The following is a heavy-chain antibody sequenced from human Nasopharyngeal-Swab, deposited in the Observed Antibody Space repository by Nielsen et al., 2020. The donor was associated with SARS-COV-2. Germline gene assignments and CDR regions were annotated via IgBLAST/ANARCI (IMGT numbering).Heavy chain of an antibody. J-gene: IGHJ3*02. CDR3: ARGDTIFGKGSYDAFDI. D-gene: IGHD3-3*01. CDR1: GDTFSSSA. Sequence: SVKVSCKASGDTFSSSAITWVRQAPGQGLEWMGGIIPIFGTANYAQKLQGRVTITADKSTSTAYMELSSLRSEDTAVYYCARGDTIFGKGSYDAFDIWGQGTMVTVSS. V-gene: IGHV1-69*06. CDR2: IIPIFGTA.